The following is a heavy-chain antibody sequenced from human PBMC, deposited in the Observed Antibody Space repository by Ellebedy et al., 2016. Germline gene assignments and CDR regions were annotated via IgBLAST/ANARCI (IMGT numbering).Heavy chain of an antibody. J-gene: IGHJ4*02. CDR2: INSDGSST. CDR3: AKDRFTIFGVVITKPGTWDY. CDR1: GFTFSSYW. V-gene: IGHV3-74*01. D-gene: IGHD3-3*01. Sequence: GGSLRLXXAASGFTFSSYWMHWVRQAPGKGLVWVSRINSDGSSTSYADSVKGRFTISRDNSKNTLYLQMNSLRAKDTAVYYCAKDRFTIFGVVITKPGTWDYWGQGTLVTVSS.